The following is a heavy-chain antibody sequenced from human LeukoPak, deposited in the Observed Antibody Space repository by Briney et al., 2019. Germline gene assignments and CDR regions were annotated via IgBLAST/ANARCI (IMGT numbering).Heavy chain of an antibody. V-gene: IGHV3-15*07. CDR1: GFTFSNAW. CDR3: TTNNYYDSSGYYYPFDY. CDR2: IKSKTDGGTT. D-gene: IGHD3-22*01. Sequence: GGSLRRSCAASGFTFSNAWMNWVRQAPGKGLEWVGRIKSKTDGGTTDYAAPVKGRFTISRDDSKNTLYLQMNSLKTEDTAVYYCTTNNYYDSSGYYYPFDYWGQGTLVTVSS. J-gene: IGHJ4*02.